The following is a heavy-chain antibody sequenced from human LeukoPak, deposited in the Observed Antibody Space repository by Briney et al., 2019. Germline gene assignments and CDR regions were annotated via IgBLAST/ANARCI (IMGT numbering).Heavy chain of an antibody. V-gene: IGHV1-24*01. D-gene: IGHD2-2*02. CDR2: FDPEDGET. CDR3: ATALPDCSSTSCYTPLDY. J-gene: IGHJ4*02. CDR1: GYTLTELS. Sequence: ASVKVSCKVSGYTLTELSMHWVRQAPGKGLEWMGGFDPEDGETIYAQKFQGRVTMTEDTSTDTAYMELSSLRSEDTAAYYCATALPDCSSTSCYTPLDYWGQGTLVTVSS.